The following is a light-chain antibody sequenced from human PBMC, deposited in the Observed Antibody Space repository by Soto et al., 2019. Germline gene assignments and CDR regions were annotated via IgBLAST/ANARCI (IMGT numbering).Light chain of an antibody. Sequence: DVVMTQSPLSLPVTLGQPASISCRSSQSLAYVDGNTYLNWFQQRPGQSPRRLIYQVSNRDSGVPDRFSGSGSVTDFTLKISRVEADDVGVYYCMQGTHWPPYTFGQGTKLEIK. CDR2: QVS. CDR3: MQGTHWPPYT. V-gene: IGKV2-30*01. J-gene: IGKJ2*01. CDR1: QSLAYVDGNTY.